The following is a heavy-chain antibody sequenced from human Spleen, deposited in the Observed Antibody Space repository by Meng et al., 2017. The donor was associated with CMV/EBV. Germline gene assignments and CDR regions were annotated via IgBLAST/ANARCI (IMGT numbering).Heavy chain of an antibody. Sequence: SETLSLTCTVSGGSINNYYWSWIRQPPGKGLEWIGYIYYSGSTYYNPSLKSRVTISVDTSKNQFSLKLSSVTAADTAVYYCARDRDGMDVWGQGTTVTVSS. CDR3: ARDRDGMDV. V-gene: IGHV4-59*06. D-gene: IGHD5-24*01. CDR1: GGSINNYY. CDR2: IYYSGST. J-gene: IGHJ6*02.